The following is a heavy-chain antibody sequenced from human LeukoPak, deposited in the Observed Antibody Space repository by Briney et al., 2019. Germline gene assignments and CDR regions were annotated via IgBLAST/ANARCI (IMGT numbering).Heavy chain of an antibody. CDR1: GGSINSRSYY. V-gene: IGHV4-39*07. J-gene: IGHJ5*02. Sequence: SETLSLTCTVSGGSINSRSYYWGWLRQPPGKGLEWIGSIYYSGSTYHNPSLKSRVTISVDTSKNQLSLKLSSVTAADTAVYYCARVVFGAQYYYGSKAVGHWFDPWGQGTLVTVSS. D-gene: IGHD3-10*01. CDR2: IYYSGST. CDR3: ARVVFGAQYYYGSKAVGHWFDP.